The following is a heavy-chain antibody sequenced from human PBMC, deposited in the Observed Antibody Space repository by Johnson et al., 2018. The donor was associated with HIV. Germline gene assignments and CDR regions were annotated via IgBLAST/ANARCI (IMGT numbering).Heavy chain of an antibody. V-gene: IGHV3-15*01. D-gene: IGHD1-26*01. CDR2: ITRKTAGGTT. CDR1: EFTFSTYG. Sequence: VQLVESGGGLVKPGGSLRLSCAAPEFTFSTYGMHWVRQAPGKGLEWVGRITRKTAGGTTDYAAPVQGRSTISRDDSKNTLYLQMNSLKTEDTAVYYCTTSHPWEQGVGGAFDIWGQGTRVTVSS. J-gene: IGHJ3*02. CDR3: TTSHPWEQGVGGAFDI.